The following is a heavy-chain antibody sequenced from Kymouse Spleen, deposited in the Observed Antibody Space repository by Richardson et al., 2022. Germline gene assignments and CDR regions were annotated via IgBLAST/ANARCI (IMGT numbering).Heavy chain of an antibody. CDR3: ASPYGSGSYPGDYYYYYGMDV. CDR1: GGSFSGYY. J-gene: IGHJ6*02. V-gene: IGHV4-34*01. D-gene: IGHD3-10*01. CDR2: INHSGST. Sequence: QVQLQQWGAGLLKPSETLSLTCAVYGGSFSGYYWSWIRQPPGKGLEWIGEINHSGSTNYNPSLKSRVTISVDTSKNQFSLKLSSVTAADTAVYYCASPYGSGSYPGDYYYYYGMDVWGQGTTVTVSS.